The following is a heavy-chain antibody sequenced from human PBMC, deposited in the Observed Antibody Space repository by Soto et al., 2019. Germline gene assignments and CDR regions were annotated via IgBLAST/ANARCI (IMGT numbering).Heavy chain of an antibody. CDR2: IIPIFGTA. Sequence: SVKVSCKASVSSFSSYAISWVRQAPGQGLEWMGGIIPIFGTANYAQKFQGRVTITADESTSTAYMELSSLRSEDTAVHYCARDAAARSEVSWFDHWGQGTLVTVSS. CDR1: VSSFSSYA. CDR3: ARDAAARSEVSWFDH. J-gene: IGHJ5*02. V-gene: IGHV1-69*13. D-gene: IGHD6-13*01.